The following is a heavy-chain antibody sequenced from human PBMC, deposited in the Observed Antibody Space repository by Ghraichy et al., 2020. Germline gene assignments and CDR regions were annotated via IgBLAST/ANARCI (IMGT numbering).Heavy chain of an antibody. Sequence: AGSLRLSCTVSGFIFSDYGMHWVRQAPGKGPEWVAVFWYDGSSQYYADSVKGRFTISRDISKNTLYLQMNGLRAEDTAIYYCARKAKRQQHDGHFNDWGQGTLVTVSS. D-gene: IGHD6-13*01. CDR3: ARKAKRQQHDGHFND. V-gene: IGHV3-33*01. J-gene: IGHJ4*02. CDR2: FWYDGSSQ. CDR1: GFIFSDYG.